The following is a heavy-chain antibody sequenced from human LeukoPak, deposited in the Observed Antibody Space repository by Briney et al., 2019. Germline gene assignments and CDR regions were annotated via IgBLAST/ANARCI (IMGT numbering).Heavy chain of an antibody. D-gene: IGHD6-19*01. CDR3: VKDASGWYMIDN. CDR2: ISWNSGGI. CDR1: GFNLDEYA. J-gene: IGHJ4*02. Sequence: QPGRSLRLSCAASGFNLDEYAMHWVRQAPGKGLEWVSGISWNSGGIGYADSVKGRFTISRDNAKNRLYLEMNSLRTEDTALYYCVKDASGWYMIDNWGQGTQVTVAS. V-gene: IGHV3-9*01.